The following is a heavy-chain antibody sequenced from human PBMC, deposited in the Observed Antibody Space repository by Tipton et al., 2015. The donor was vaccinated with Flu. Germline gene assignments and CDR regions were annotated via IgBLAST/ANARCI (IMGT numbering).Heavy chain of an antibody. J-gene: IGHJ2*01. Sequence: GSLRLSCAASGFTISANYMSWVRQAPGKGLDWVSVIYTDTTTHYADSVKGRFTISRDNSKNTLYLQMNSLRTEDTAVYYCARFAEGGYWYSDLWGRGTLVTVSS. V-gene: IGHV3-66*02. CDR2: IYTDTTT. CDR1: GFTISANY. D-gene: IGHD3-16*01. CDR3: ARFAEGGYWYSDL.